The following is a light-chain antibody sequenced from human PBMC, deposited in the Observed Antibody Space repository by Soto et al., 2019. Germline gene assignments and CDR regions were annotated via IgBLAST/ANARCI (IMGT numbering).Light chain of an antibody. J-gene: IGLJ1*01. Sequence: QSALTQPASVSGSPVQSITISCTGISSDVGGYNYVSWYQQHPGKAPKLMIYDVRNRPSGVSNRFSGSKSGNTASLTISGLQAEYEADYYCSSYTSSSPYVFGSGTKLTVL. CDR2: DVR. CDR1: SSDVGGYNY. V-gene: IGLV2-14*01. CDR3: SSYTSSSPYV.